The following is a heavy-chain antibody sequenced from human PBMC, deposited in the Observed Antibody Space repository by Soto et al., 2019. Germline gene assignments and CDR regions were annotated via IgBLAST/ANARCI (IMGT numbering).Heavy chain of an antibody. J-gene: IGHJ4*02. CDR1: GGSISSYY. Sequence: PSETLSLTCTVSGGSISSYYWSWIRQPPGKGLEWIGYIYYSGSTNYNPSLKSRVTISVDTSKNQFSLKLSSVTAADTAVYYCAQGRRGCTNGVCSEKYFDYWGQGTLVTVSS. CDR3: AQGRRGCTNGVCSEKYFDY. CDR2: IYYSGST. D-gene: IGHD2-8*01. V-gene: IGHV4-59*01.